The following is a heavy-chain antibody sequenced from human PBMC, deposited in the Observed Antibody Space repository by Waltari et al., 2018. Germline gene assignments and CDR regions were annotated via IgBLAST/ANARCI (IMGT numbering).Heavy chain of an antibody. Sequence: QVQLQESGPGLVKPSQTLSLTCTVSGGSISSGDYYWSWIRQPPGKGMEWIGYIDYSGSTYCNPSLKSRVTIAVDTSKNQFSLKLSSVTAADTAVYYCASSGYYGGPYYFDYWGQGTLVTVSS. V-gene: IGHV4-30-4*08. CDR2: IDYSGST. D-gene: IGHD3-22*01. CDR1: GGSISSGDYY. J-gene: IGHJ4*02. CDR3: ASSGYYGGPYYFDY.